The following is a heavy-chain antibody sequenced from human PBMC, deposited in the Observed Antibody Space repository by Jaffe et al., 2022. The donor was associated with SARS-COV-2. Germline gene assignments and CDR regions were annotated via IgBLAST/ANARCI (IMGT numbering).Heavy chain of an antibody. CDR1: GGSISSSSYY. V-gene: IGHV4-39*01. CDR2: IYYSGST. D-gene: IGHD3-10*01. J-gene: IGHJ6*02. Sequence: QLQLQESGPGLVKPSETLSLTCTVSGGSISSSSYYWGWIRQPPGKGLEWIGSIYYSGSTYYNPSLKSRVTISVDTSKNQFSLKLSSVTAADTAVYYCARGDVLSSGSHYYYYGMDVWGQGTTVTVSS. CDR3: ARGDVLSSGSHYYYYGMDV.